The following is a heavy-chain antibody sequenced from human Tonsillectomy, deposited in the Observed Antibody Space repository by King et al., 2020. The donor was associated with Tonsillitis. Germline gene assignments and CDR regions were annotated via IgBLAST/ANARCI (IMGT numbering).Heavy chain of an antibody. CDR1: GYSFTSYY. CDR2: INPSGGRT. CDR3: ARLGVEVGSTPSKLDY. D-gene: IGHD1-26*01. V-gene: IGHV1-46*03. J-gene: IGHJ4*02. Sequence: QLVQSGAEVKKPGASVKVSCKASGYSFTSYYMHWVRQAPGQGLEWMGIINPSGGRTSYAQKFQGRVTMTGDTSTSTVYMELSSLRSEDTAVYSCARLGVEVGSTPSKLDYWGQGTLVTVSS.